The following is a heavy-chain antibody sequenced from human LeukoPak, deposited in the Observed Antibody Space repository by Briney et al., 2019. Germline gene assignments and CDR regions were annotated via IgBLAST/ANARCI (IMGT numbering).Heavy chain of an antibody. D-gene: IGHD2-2*01. CDR1: GYSFTTYG. CDR2: ISTYNGNT. Sequence: ASVKVSCKASGYSFTTYGISWVRQAPGQGVEGMGWISTYNGNTNYAQKVQGRVTITTDTSTSTAYIELRRLRSDDTAVYYCARDTNYFTSSFDYWGQGTLVTVSS. J-gene: IGHJ4*02. V-gene: IGHV1-18*01. CDR3: ARDTNYFTSSFDY.